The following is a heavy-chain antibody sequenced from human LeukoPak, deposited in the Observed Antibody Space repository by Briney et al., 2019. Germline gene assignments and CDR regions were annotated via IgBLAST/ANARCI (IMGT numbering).Heavy chain of an antibody. Sequence: SETLSPTCTVSGGSTSSSNYYWGWIRQPPGKRLEWIGSIFYSGTTHYNPSLKSRVTISVDTSKNQFSLKLSSVTAADTAVYYCARLSNYGGHSGDGYWGQGTLVTVSS. CDR3: ARLSNYGGHSGDGY. J-gene: IGHJ4*02. CDR2: IFYSGTT. V-gene: IGHV4-39*01. CDR1: GGSTSSSNYY. D-gene: IGHD4-23*01.